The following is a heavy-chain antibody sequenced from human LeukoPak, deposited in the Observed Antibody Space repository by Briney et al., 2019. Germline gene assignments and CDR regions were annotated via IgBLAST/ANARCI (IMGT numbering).Heavy chain of an antibody. D-gene: IGHD1-26*01. V-gene: IGHV1-8*01. CDR2: MNPNSGNT. CDR1: GYTFTSYD. CDR3: ARDSGGELDFDY. J-gene: IGHJ4*02. Sequence: ASVKVSCKASGYTFTSYDINWVRQATGQGLEWMGWMNPNSGNTGYAQKFQGRVTMTRNTSISTAYMELSSLRSEDTAVYYCARDSGGELDFDYWGQGTLVTVSS.